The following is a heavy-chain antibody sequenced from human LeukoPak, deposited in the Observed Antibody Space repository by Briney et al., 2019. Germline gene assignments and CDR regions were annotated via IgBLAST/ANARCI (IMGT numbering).Heavy chain of an antibody. D-gene: IGHD3-22*01. V-gene: IGHV3-48*04. CDR2: ISSSSSTI. CDR1: GFTFSSYS. Sequence: GGSLRLSCAASGFTFSSYSMTWVRQAPGKGLEWVSYISSSSSTIYYADSVKGRFTISRDNAKNSLYLQMNSLRAEDTAVYYCAKDLSMIVVLDAFDIWGQGTMVTVSS. CDR3: AKDLSMIVVLDAFDI. J-gene: IGHJ3*02.